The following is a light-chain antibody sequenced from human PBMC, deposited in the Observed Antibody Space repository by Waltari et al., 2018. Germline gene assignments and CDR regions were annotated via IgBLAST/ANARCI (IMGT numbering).Light chain of an antibody. Sequence: DVVLAQSPLSLPVTLGQPASISCRSSQSLVYTDGNTYVNWFQQRPGQSPRRLISYVSNRDSGVPDRFSGSGSGTDFTLEISRVEAEDVGVYYCMQSRLWPWTLGQGTTVEIK. J-gene: IGKJ1*01. CDR2: YVS. CDR3: MQSRLWPWT. CDR1: QSLVYTDGNTY. V-gene: IGKV2-30*01.